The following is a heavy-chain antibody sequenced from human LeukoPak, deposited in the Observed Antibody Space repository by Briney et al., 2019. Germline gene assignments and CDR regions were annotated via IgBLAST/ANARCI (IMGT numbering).Heavy chain of an antibody. Sequence: PSETLSLTCTVSGGSISSGSYYWSWIRQPAGKGLEWIGRIYTSGSTNYNPSLKSRVTISVDTSKNQFSLKLSSVTAADTAVYYCASAGPWFGKFDYWGQGTLVTVSS. D-gene: IGHD3-10*01. J-gene: IGHJ4*02. CDR3: ASAGPWFGKFDY. V-gene: IGHV4-61*02. CDR1: GGSISSGSYY. CDR2: IYTSGST.